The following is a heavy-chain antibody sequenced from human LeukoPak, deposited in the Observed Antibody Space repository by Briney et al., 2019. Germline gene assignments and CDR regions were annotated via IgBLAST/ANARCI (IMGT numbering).Heavy chain of an antibody. J-gene: IGHJ6*03. CDR1: GFTFSDHY. V-gene: IGHV3-72*01. D-gene: IGHD3-3*01. Sequence: GGSVRLSCAASGFTFSDHYIDWVRQAPGKGLEWVGRTRNKNESYKTEYAVSVKGRFTISRDDSKKSLYLQMNSLKTEDTAVYYCARESSIFGVVARSYMDVWGKGTTVTVSS. CDR2: TRNKNESYKT. CDR3: ARESSIFGVVARSYMDV.